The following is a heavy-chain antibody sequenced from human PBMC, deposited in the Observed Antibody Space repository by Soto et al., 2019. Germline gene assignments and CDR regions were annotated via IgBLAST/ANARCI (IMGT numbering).Heavy chain of an antibody. V-gene: IGHV3-7*03. CDR1: GFTFSSYW. Sequence: PGGSLRLSCADSGFTFSSYWMSWVRQAPGKGLEWVANIKQGGTEKYYINSVKGRFTISRDNAKNXXXXXMNSLRAEDMAVYYCATDSPFEFWGQGTLVTVSS. CDR3: ATDSPFEF. D-gene: IGHD5-18*01. CDR2: IKQGGTEK. J-gene: IGHJ4*02.